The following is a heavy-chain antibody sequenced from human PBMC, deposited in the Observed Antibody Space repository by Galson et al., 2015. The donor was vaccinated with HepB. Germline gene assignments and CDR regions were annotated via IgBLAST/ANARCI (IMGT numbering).Heavy chain of an antibody. CDR3: ARDMYYDILTGHSTGAFDI. CDR2: ISYDGSNK. D-gene: IGHD3-9*01. V-gene: IGHV3-30-3*01. Sequence: SLRLSCAASGFTFSSYAMHWVRQAPGKGLEWVAVISYDGSNKCYADSVKGRFTISRDNSKNTLYLQMNSLRAEDTAVYYCARDMYYDILTGHSTGAFDIWGQGTMVTVSS. J-gene: IGHJ3*02. CDR1: GFTFSSYA.